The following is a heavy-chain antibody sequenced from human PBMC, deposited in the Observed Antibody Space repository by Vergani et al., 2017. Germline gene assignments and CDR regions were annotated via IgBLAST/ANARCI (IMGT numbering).Heavy chain of an antibody. D-gene: IGHD2-21*02. CDR2: IYTSGST. V-gene: IGHV4-61*02. Sequence: QVQLQESGPGLVKPSQTLSLPCTVSGVSISSCSYYWSWIRQPAGKGLEWIGRIYTSGSTNYNPSLKSRVTISVDTSKNQFSLKLSSVTAADTAVYYCARALDCGGDCYADYWGQGTLVTVSS. CDR3: ARALDCGGDCYADY. J-gene: IGHJ4*02. CDR1: GVSISSCSYY.